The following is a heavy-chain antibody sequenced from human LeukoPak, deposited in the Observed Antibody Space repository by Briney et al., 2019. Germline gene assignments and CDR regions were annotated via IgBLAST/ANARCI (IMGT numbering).Heavy chain of an antibody. CDR3: ARTTEGGYTYNYFYYYYMDV. CDR1: GGSIRSYY. J-gene: IGHJ6*03. CDR2: IYYSGST. Sequence: SETLSLTCTVSGGSIRSYYWSWIRQPPGKGLEWIGYIYYSGSTNYNPSLKSRVTISVDTSKNQFSLKLSSVTAADTAVYYCARTTEGGYTYNYFYYYYMDVWGKGTTVTISS. D-gene: IGHD5-18*01. V-gene: IGHV4-59*01.